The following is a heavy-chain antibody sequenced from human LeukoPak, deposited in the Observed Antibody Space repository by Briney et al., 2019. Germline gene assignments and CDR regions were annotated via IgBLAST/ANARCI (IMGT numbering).Heavy chain of an antibody. D-gene: IGHD2-15*01. Sequence: SETLSLTCAVYGGSFSGYYWSWVRQPPGKGLEWIGEISHSRGTNYNPSLKSRVAISVDTSKNQFSLNLSSVTAADTAVYYCARAGRSGGMYWGQGTLVTVSS. V-gene: IGHV4-34*01. CDR3: ARAGRSGGMY. J-gene: IGHJ4*02. CDR1: GGSFSGYY. CDR2: ISHSRGT.